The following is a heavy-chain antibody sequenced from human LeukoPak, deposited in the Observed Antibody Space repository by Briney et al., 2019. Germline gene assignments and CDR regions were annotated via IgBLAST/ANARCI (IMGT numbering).Heavy chain of an antibody. Sequence: PGGSLRLSCAASGFTFSSYAVSWVRQAPGKGREWVADISGSGSNTYYADYVKGRFTISRDNAKNSLYLQMNSLRAEDTAVYYCAGDQSGHYGDYILGYFDYWGQGTLVTVSS. CDR3: AGDQSGHYGDYILGYFDY. V-gene: IGHV3-21*01. CDR2: ISGSGSNT. D-gene: IGHD4-17*01. CDR1: GFTFSSYA. J-gene: IGHJ4*02.